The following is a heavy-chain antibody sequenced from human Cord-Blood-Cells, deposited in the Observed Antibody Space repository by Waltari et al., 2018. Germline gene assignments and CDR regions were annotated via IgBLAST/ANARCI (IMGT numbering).Heavy chain of an antibody. J-gene: IGHJ4*02. V-gene: IGHV1-2*06. Sequence: QVQLVQSGAEVKKPGASVKVSCKASGYTFSGYYMHWVRQGPGQGLEWMGRINPNSGGTNYAQKFQGRVTMTRDTSISTAYMELSRLRSDDTAVYYCARPTLLSGSYYDYWGQGTLVTVSS. CDR3: ARPTLLSGSYYDY. CDR2: INPNSGGT. D-gene: IGHD3-10*01. CDR1: GYTFSGYY.